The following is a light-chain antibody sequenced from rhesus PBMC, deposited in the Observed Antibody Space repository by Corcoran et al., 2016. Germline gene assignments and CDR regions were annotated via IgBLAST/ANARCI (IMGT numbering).Light chain of an antibody. CDR2: AAS. CDR3: QQHNSNPPA. Sequence: DIQMTQSPSSLSASVGDRVTITWQASQGISNWLAWYQQKPGKALKLLINAASSLQSGVPSRFSGSGSGTEFTLTISSLQPEYLATYCCQQHNSNPPAFGGGTKVEIK. J-gene: IGKJ4*01. CDR1: QGISNW. V-gene: IGKV1-33*02.